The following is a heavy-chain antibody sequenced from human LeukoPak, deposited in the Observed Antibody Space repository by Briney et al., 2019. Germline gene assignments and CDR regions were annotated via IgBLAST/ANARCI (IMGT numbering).Heavy chain of an antibody. J-gene: IGHJ4*02. V-gene: IGHV3-66*01. CDR3: ATGYSSSWYCFDY. CDR2: IYSGGST. D-gene: IGHD6-13*01. CDR1: GFTVSSNY. Sequence: EGSLRLSCAASGFTVSSNYMSWVRQAPGKGLEWVSVIYSGGSTYYADSVKGRFTISRDNSKNTLYLQMNSLRAEDTAVYYCATGYSSSWYCFDYWGQGTLVTVSS.